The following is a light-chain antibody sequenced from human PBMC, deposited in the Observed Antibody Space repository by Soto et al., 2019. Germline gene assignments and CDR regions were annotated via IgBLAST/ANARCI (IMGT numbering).Light chain of an antibody. CDR3: ISYRGSDKSYV. CDR1: SSDIGSYNY. V-gene: IGLV2-14*01. J-gene: IGLJ1*01. CDR2: EVR. Sequence: QSALTQPASVSVSPGQSITISCTGTSSDIGSYNYVAWYQQFPGKTPKLIIYEVRNRPSGVSFRFSGSKSGNTASLTISGLQAEDEADYYCISYRGSDKSYVFGTGTKVTVL.